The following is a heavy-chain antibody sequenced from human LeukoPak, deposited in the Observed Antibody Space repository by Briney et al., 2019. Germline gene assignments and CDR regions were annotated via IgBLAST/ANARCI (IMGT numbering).Heavy chain of an antibody. CDR3: AKVLGHDSCGYYYYGLDV. CDR1: GFTFSNFP. J-gene: IGHJ6*02. V-gene: IGHV3-23*01. D-gene: IGHD3-22*01. CDR2: ISGSGGDT. Sequence: PGGSLRLSCAASGFTFSNFPMTWVRRAPGKGLESFSSISGSGGDTYYTDSVKGRFTISRDNLKNTLYLQMNSLRAEDTAVYYCAKVLGHDSCGYYYYGLDVWGQGTTVTVSS.